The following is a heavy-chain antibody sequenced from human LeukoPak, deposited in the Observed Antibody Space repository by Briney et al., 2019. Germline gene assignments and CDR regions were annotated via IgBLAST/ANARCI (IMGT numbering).Heavy chain of an antibody. CDR3: ARVARDRIAVAGGYFDY. CDR2: TYYRSKRHN. CDR1: GDSVSSNSAA. Sequence: SQTLSLTCAISGDSVSSNSAAWNWIRQSPSRGLEWLGRTYYRSKRHNDYAVSVKSRITINPDTSKNQFSLQLNSVTPEDTAVYYCARVARDRIAVAGGYFDYWGQGTLVTVSS. V-gene: IGHV6-1*01. J-gene: IGHJ4*02. D-gene: IGHD6-19*01.